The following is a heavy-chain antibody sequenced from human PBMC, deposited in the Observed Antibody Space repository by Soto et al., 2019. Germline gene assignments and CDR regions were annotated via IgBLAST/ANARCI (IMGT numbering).Heavy chain of an antibody. CDR3: ARDRQPSSYIGLDV. CDR2: ISGDGGSTL. J-gene: IGHJ6*02. D-gene: IGHD4-4*01. V-gene: IGHV3-11*01. CDR1: GFTFSDHY. Sequence: QVQVVESGGGLVYPGGSLRLSCEASGFTFSDHYTSWVRQAPGKGLEWISHISGDGGSTLAYADSVKGRFTISRDNAKNSLYLQMNSLRAEDTAVYYCARDRQPSSYIGLDVWGQGTTVTVSS.